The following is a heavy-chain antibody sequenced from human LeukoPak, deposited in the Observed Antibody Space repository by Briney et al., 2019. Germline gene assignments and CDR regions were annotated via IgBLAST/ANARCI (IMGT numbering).Heavy chain of an antibody. J-gene: IGHJ4*02. Sequence: SVKVSCKASGGTFSSYAISWVRQAPGQGLEWMGRIIPILGIANYAQKFQGRVTITADKSTSTAYMELSSLRSEDTAVDYCARGHYDILTGSITDFDYWGQGTLVTVSS. D-gene: IGHD3-9*01. CDR2: IIPILGIA. CDR1: GGTFSSYA. CDR3: ARGHYDILTGSITDFDY. V-gene: IGHV1-69*04.